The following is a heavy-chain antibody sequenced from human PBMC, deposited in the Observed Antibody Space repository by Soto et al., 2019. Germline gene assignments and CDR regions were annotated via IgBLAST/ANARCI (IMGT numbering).Heavy chain of an antibody. CDR2: IYSGGRT. V-gene: IGHV3-53*01. CDR3: ARSGYSYGPFDY. CDR1: GFTFVSNS. D-gene: IGHD5-18*01. Sequence: EVQLVESGGGLIQPGGSLRLSFAASGFTFVSNSMSWVRQAPGKGLEWVSVIYSGGRTYYADSVKGRFTISRDNSKNTLYLQMNSLRAEDTAVYYCARSGYSYGPFDYWGQGTLVTVSS. J-gene: IGHJ4*02.